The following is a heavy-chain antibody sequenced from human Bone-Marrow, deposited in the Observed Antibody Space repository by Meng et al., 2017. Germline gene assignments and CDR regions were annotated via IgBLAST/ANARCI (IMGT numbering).Heavy chain of an antibody. V-gene: IGHV3-30*04. D-gene: IGHD4-17*01. CDR3: ARGDYLYYFDY. CDR1: GFTFSSSA. CDR2: IPHDGSKK. Sequence: QGQPVESGGGVVQPGRSLRLSCAASGFTFSSSAMHWVRQAPGKGLEWVAFIPHDGSKKFYADSVEGRFSFSRDNSNNTVYLQMNSLRTEDTALYFCARGDYLYYFDYWGQGTLVTVSS. J-gene: IGHJ4*02.